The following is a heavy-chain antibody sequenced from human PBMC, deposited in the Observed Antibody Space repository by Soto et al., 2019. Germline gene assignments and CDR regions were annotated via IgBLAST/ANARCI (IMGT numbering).Heavy chain of an antibody. J-gene: IGHJ6*02. Sequence: PGGSLRLSCAASGFNLNSYTIKWDRQAPGKRLEWLASISSSGYIFSTDSVRGRFTISRDNAKNSVYLQIISLRAEDTSVYFCARGCSGGSCYPGMDVWGQGTTVTVSS. V-gene: IGHV3-21*01. D-gene: IGHD2-15*01. CDR2: ISSSGYI. CDR3: ARGCSGGSCYPGMDV. CDR1: GFNLNSYT.